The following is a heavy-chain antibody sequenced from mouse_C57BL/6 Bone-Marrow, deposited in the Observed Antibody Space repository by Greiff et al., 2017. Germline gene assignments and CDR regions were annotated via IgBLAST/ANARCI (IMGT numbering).Heavy chain of an antibody. V-gene: IGHV5-4*01. CDR2: ISDGGSYT. Sequence: EVHLVESGGGLVKPGGSLTLSCAASGFTFSSYAMSWVRQTPEKRLEWVATISDGGSYTYYPDNVKGRFTISRDNAKNNLYLQMSHLKSEDTAMYYCARDRPDVGDFDYWGQGTTLTVSS. J-gene: IGHJ2*01. CDR1: GFTFSSYA. CDR3: ARDRPDVGDFDY.